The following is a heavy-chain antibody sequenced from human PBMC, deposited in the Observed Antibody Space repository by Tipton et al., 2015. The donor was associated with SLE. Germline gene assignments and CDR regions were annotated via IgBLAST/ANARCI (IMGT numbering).Heavy chain of an antibody. V-gene: IGHV4-30-4*08. CDR3: ARHGMVNYYYYGMDV. CDR2: IYYGGGT. J-gene: IGHJ6*02. Sequence: TLSLTCTVSGDSISNGDDYWSWIRQPPGKGLEWIGNIYYGGGTYYNPSLESRVTISLDTSKNQFSLKLRSVTAADTAVYYCARHGMVNYYYYGMDVWGQGTTVTVSS. CDR1: GDSISNGDDY. D-gene: IGHD4-23*01.